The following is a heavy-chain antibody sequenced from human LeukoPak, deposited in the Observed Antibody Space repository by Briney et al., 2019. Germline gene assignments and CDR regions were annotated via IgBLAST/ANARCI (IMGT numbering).Heavy chain of an antibody. Sequence: PGGSLRLSCAASGFTFSSYSMNWVRQAPGKGLEWMGIIYPGDSDTRYSPSFQGQVTISADKSISTAYLQWSSLKASDTAMYYCARREFKGFDPWGQGTLVTVSS. D-gene: IGHD3-10*01. CDR1: GFTFSSYS. J-gene: IGHJ5*02. V-gene: IGHV5-51*01. CDR2: IYPGDSDT. CDR3: ARREFKGFDP.